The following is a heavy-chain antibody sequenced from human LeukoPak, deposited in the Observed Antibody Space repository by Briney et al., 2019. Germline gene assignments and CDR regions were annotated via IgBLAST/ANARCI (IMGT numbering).Heavy chain of an antibody. J-gene: IGHJ5*02. V-gene: IGHV3-23*01. D-gene: IGHD2-21*01. Sequence: GGSLGLSCAASGFTFSSYAMSWVRQAPGKGLEWVSAISGSGGSTYYADSVKGRFTISRDNSKNTLYLQMNSLRAEDAAVYYCAKDILRARTPVVFDPWGQGTLVTVSS. CDR1: GFTFSSYA. CDR2: ISGSGGST. CDR3: AKDILRARTPVVFDP.